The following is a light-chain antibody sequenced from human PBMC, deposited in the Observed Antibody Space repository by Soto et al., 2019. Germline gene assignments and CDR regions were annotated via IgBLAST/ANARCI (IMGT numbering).Light chain of an antibody. J-gene: IGKJ5*01. CDR3: QQSYSTPSIT. CDR2: GAS. V-gene: IGKV3-15*01. Sequence: ILVKQSAATLSVTPGERATLSCRASQSVSSSLAWYQQKPGQAPRLLIYGASTRATGIPARFSGSGSGTEFTLTISSLQPDDFATYYCQQSYSTPSITFGQGTRLEIK. CDR1: QSVSSS.